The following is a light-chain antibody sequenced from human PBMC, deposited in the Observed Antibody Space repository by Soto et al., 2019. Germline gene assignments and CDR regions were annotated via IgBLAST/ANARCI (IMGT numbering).Light chain of an antibody. V-gene: IGKV3-20*01. J-gene: IGKJ1*01. Sequence: ESVLTQSPGTLSLSTGERATLSCRAIQSVSSNYLAWYQQKPGQAPRLLIYGASTRATGIPDRFSGSGSGTDFTLTISRLEPEDSAVYYCQQYGSSPTWTSGQGAKADIK. CDR2: GAS. CDR3: QQYGSSPTWT. CDR1: QSVSSNY.